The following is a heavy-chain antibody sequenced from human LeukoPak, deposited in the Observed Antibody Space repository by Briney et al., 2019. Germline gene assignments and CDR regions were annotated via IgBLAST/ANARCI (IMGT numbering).Heavy chain of an antibody. Sequence: GGSLRLSCAASGFTFSSYAMSWVRQAPGKGLEWVSAISGSGGSTYYADSVKGRFTISRDNSKNTLYLQMNSLRAKDTAVYYCAKGRLGCSSTSCYVDYYYYGMDVWGKGTTVTVSS. CDR2: ISGSGGST. V-gene: IGHV3-23*01. J-gene: IGHJ6*04. CDR3: AKGRLGCSSTSCYVDYYYYGMDV. D-gene: IGHD2-2*01. CDR1: GFTFSSYA.